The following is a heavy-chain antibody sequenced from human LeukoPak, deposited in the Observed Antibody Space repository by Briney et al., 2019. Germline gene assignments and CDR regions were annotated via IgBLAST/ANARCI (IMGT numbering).Heavy chain of an antibody. Sequence: ASVKVSCKASGYTFTGYYMHWERQAPGQGLEWMGWINPNSGGTNYAQKFQGRVTMTRDTSISTVYMELSSLRSEDTAVYYCAKTYYYGSGSYLYYYYGMDVWGQGTTVTVSS. CDR1: GYTFTGYY. V-gene: IGHV1-2*02. CDR3: AKTYYYGSGSYLYYYYGMDV. CDR2: INPNSGGT. J-gene: IGHJ6*02. D-gene: IGHD3-10*01.